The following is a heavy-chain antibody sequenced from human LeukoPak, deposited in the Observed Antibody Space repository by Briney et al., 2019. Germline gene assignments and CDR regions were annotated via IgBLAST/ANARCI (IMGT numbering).Heavy chain of an antibody. CDR2: IDTRDKGSAT. D-gene: IGHD2-15*01. Sequence: GGSLKLPCAGFGFIFSDCAIHWVRQASGKGLEWVGRIDTRDKGSATAYAASVRGGFAISRDDSESTAYLQMTGLKIEDTAVYFCTRDGGSWSHLDYWGQGALVTVSS. J-gene: IGHJ4*02. V-gene: IGHV3-73*01. CDR1: GFIFSDCA. CDR3: TRDGGSWSHLDY.